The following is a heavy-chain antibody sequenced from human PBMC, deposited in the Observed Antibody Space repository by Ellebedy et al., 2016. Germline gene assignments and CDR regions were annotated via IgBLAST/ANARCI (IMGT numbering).Heavy chain of an antibody. J-gene: IGHJ4*02. D-gene: IGHD2-21*01. Sequence: GESLKISCAASGFTFSNFWMHWVRQAPGKGLVWVSRINEEGSDAMYADSVKGRSTISKDNAKNTVYLQMNSLRDEDTAVYYCVRDERLWRLDYWGQGTPVTVSS. V-gene: IGHV3-74*03. CDR3: VRDERLWRLDY. CDR1: GFTFSNFW. CDR2: INEEGSDA.